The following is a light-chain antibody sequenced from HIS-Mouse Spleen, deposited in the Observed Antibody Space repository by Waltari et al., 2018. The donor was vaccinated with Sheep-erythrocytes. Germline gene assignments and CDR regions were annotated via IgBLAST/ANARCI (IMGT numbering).Light chain of an antibody. CDR2: EGS. J-gene: IGLJ3*02. CDR3: CSYAGSSTPWV. CDR1: SSDVGSYNL. Sequence: QSALTQPASVSGSPGQSITISCTGTSSDVGSYNLVSWYQQHPGKAPKRMIYEGSKRASGVSNRCSGSKSGNTASLTIAGLQAEDEADYYCCSYAGSSTPWVFGGGTKLTVL. V-gene: IGLV2-23*01.